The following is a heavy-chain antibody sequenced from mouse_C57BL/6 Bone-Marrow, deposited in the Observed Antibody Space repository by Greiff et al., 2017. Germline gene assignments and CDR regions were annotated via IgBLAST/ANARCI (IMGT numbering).Heavy chain of an antibody. D-gene: IGHD4-1*01. CDR1: GYTFTSYG. CDR2: FYPRSGNT. CDR3: ARHTPDLGRGYFDV. V-gene: IGHV1-81*01. Sequence: QVQLQQSGAELARPGASVKLSCKASGYTFTSYGISWVKQSTGQGLEWIGEFYPRSGNTYYNEKFKGKATLTADKSSSTAYMELRSLTSEDSAVYFCARHTPDLGRGYFDVWGTGTTVTVSS. J-gene: IGHJ1*03.